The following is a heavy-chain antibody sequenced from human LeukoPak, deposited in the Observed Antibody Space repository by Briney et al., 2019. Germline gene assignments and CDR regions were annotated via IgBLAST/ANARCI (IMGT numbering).Heavy chain of an antibody. CDR2: IDYSGST. CDR3: ARENTMVRGAFDAFDI. D-gene: IGHD3-10*01. V-gene: IGHV4-59*01. J-gene: IGHJ3*02. CDR1: GGSISSYY. Sequence: PSETLSLTCTVSGGSISSYYWSWIRQPPGKGLEWIGYIDYSGSTNYNPSLKNRVTISVDTSNNQFSLKLSSVTAADTAVYYCARENTMVRGAFDAFDIWGQGTMVTVSS.